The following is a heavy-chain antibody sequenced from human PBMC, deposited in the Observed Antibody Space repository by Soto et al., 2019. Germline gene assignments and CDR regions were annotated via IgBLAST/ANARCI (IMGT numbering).Heavy chain of an antibody. Sequence: GASVKVSCKACGYRFTGNDINWGRQATGQGNEWMGWMNPNSGNTGYAQKFQGRVTMTRNTSISTAYMELSSLRSEDTAVYYCARDPGFGEWDYYYYGMDVWGQGTTVTVSS. CDR2: MNPNSGNT. V-gene: IGHV1-8*01. CDR1: GYRFTGND. CDR3: ARDPGFGEWDYYYYGMDV. J-gene: IGHJ6*02. D-gene: IGHD3-10*01.